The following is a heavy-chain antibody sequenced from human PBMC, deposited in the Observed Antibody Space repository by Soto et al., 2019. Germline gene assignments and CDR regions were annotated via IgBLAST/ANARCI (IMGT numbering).Heavy chain of an antibody. CDR3: AKDRAPRYGMDV. CDR2: ISGSGGST. D-gene: IGHD3-10*01. J-gene: IGHJ6*02. Sequence: VGSLRLSCAASGFTFSSYAMTWVRQAPGKGLEWVSVISGSGGSTYYADSVKGRFTISRDNSKNTLYLQMNSLRAEDTAVYYCAKDRAPRYGMDVWGQGTTVTVSS. V-gene: IGHV3-23*01. CDR1: GFTFSSYA.